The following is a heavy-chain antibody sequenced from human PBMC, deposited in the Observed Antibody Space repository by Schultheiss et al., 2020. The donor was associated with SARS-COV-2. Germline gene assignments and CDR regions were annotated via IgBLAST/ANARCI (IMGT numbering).Heavy chain of an antibody. J-gene: IGHJ2*01. V-gene: IGHV4-59*12. CDR3: ARAYRPASTENWYFDL. CDR2: IYYSGST. Sequence: SETLSLTCAAYGGSFSGYYWSWIRQPPGKGLEWIGYIYYSGSTNYNPSLKSLVTISVDTSKNQFSLKLSSVTAADTAVYYCARAYRPASTENWYFDLWGRGTLVTVSS. CDR1: GGSFSGYY.